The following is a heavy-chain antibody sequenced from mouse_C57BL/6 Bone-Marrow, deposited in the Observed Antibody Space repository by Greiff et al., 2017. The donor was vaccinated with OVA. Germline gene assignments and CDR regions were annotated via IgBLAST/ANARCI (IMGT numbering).Heavy chain of an antibody. V-gene: IGHV1-55*01. CDR1: GYTFTSYW. CDR3: ARRRYYGSSLYAMDY. Sequence: VQLQQPGAELVKPGASVKMSCKASGYTFTSYWITWVKQRPGQGLEWIGDIYPGSGSPNYNEKFKSKATLTVDTSSSTAYMQLSSLTSEDSAVYYCARRRYYGSSLYAMDYWGQGTSVTVSS. J-gene: IGHJ4*01. CDR2: IYPGSGSP. D-gene: IGHD1-1*01.